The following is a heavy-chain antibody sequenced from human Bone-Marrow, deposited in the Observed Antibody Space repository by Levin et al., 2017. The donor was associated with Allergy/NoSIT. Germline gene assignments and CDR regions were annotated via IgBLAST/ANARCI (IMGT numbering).Heavy chain of an antibody. V-gene: IGHV3-23*01. CDR3: AKDYYGSGSYYNVWFDY. Sequence: PGGSLRLSCAASGFTFSSYPMSWVRQAPGKGLEWVAGISGSDGSTDYVDSVKGRFTISRDNSKNTLYLQMKSLRAEDTAVYYCAKDYYGSGSYYNVWFDYWGQGTLVTVSS. CDR2: ISGSDGST. D-gene: IGHD3-10*01. J-gene: IGHJ4*02. CDR1: GFTFSSYP.